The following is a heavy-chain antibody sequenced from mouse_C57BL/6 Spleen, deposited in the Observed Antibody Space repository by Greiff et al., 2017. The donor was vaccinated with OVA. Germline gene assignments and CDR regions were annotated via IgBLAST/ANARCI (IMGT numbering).Heavy chain of an antibody. V-gene: IGHV1-81*01. CDR2: IYPRSGNT. Sequence: QVQLQQSGAELARPGASVKLSCKASGYTFTSYGISWVKQRTGQGLEWIGEIYPRSGNTYYNEKFKGKATLTADESSSTAYMELRSLTSEDSAVYFCALYGNYPYFDYWGQGTTLTVSS. J-gene: IGHJ2*01. CDR1: GYTFTSYG. CDR3: ALYGNYPYFDY. D-gene: IGHD2-1*01.